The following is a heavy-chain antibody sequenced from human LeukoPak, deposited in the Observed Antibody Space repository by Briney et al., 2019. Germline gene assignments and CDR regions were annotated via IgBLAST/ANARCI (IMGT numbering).Heavy chain of an antibody. D-gene: IGHD5-18*01. J-gene: IGHJ2*01. CDR2: INHSGST. CDR1: GVSFSGYY. Sequence: SETLSLTCAVYGVSFSGYYWSWIRQPPGKGLEWIGEINHSGSTNYNPSLKSGVTISVDTSKNQFSLKLSSVTAADTAVYYCARGCGYSYGLAKPPGYFDLWGRGTLVTVSS. CDR3: ARGCGYSYGLAKPPGYFDL. V-gene: IGHV4-34*01.